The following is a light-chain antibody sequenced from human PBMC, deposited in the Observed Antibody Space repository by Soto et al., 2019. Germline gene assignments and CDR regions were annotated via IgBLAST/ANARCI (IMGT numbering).Light chain of an antibody. CDR3: MRDTHWPIT. CDR2: KVI. J-gene: IGKJ5*01. CDR1: QSLLCSDGKSY. V-gene: IGKV2-30*01. Sequence: DAVMTQSPLSLPVTIGQPASISCRSSQSLLCSDGKSYFNRVQQRPGRSPRRLMYKVIERDSGVPARFSGSGSGTDFALKIRRVEPEDWGVYYCMRDTHWPITCGQGTRMEN.